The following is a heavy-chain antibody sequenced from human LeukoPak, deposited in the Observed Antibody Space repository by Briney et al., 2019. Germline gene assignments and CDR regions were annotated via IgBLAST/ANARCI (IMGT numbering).Heavy chain of an antibody. Sequence: KPSETLSLTCTVSGGSISSSSYYWGWIRQPPGKGLEWIVSIYHSGSTYYNPSLKSRVTISVDTSKNQFSLKLSSVTAADTAVYYCATFPHQLLEDYWGQGTLVTVSS. V-gene: IGHV4-39*07. J-gene: IGHJ4*02. D-gene: IGHD2-2*01. CDR3: ATFPHQLLEDY. CDR2: IYHSGST. CDR1: GGSISSSSYY.